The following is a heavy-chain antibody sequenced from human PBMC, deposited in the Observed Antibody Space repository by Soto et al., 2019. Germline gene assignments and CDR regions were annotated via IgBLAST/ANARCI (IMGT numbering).Heavy chain of an antibody. Sequence: GGSLRLSCEASGFTFYSYSLYWVRQAPWKGLEWVASISSHSNYKNYAESVKGRFTISRDNAKNSLFLQMDRLRAEDTAVYYCVRAHTTDSSGYTFFNLGQRTRVTVSS. CDR3: VRAHTTDSSGYTFFN. J-gene: IGHJ4*01. V-gene: IGHV3-21*06. D-gene: IGHD3-22*01. CDR2: ISSHSNYK. CDR1: GFTFYSYS.